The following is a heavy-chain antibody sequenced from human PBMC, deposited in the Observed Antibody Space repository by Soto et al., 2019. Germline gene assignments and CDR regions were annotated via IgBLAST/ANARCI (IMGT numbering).Heavy chain of an antibody. V-gene: IGHV4-59*01. CDR3: ATLWGRDDY. J-gene: IGHJ4*02. CDR1: GGSISSYY. Sequence: KALETLSLTCTVSGGSISSYYWSWIRQPPGKGLEWIGYIYYSGSTNYNPSLKSRVTISVDTSKNQFSLKLSSVTAADTAVYYCATLWGRDDYWGQGTLVTVSS. CDR2: IYYSGST. D-gene: IGHD3-10*01.